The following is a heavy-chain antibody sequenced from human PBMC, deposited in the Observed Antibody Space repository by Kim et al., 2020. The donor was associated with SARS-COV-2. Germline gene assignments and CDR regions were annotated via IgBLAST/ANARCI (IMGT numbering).Heavy chain of an antibody. D-gene: IGHD3-10*01. CDR3: AAGRGFRAECRY. Sequence: NHAQKFQGRVTITADESTSTAYMELRSLRSEDTAVYYCAAGRGFRAECRYWGQGTLVTVSS. J-gene: IGHJ4*02. V-gene: IGHV1-69*01.